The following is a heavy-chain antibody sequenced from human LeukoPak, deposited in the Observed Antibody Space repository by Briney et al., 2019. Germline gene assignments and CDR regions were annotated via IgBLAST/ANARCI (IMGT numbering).Heavy chain of an antibody. V-gene: IGHV3-7*05. D-gene: IGHD2-15*01. CDR3: AGGQGWLLDY. Sequence: GGSLRLSCAASGFTFSRYWMTWVRRAPGKGLEWVANIKQDGSEQYYVDSVRGRSTISRDNAKSSLFLQMNSLRVEDTAVYYCAGGQGWLLDYWGQGALVTVSS. J-gene: IGHJ4*02. CDR1: GFTFSRYW. CDR2: IKQDGSEQ.